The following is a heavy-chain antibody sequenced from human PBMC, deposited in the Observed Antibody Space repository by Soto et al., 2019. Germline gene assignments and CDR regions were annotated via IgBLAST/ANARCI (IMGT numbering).Heavy chain of an antibody. CDR3: AREGVGSWSVPDY. CDR2: INPNSGGT. J-gene: IGHJ4*02. CDR1: GYPFTGYY. Sequence: ASVKVSCKACGYPFTGYYMHLVRQAPGQGLEWMGWINPNSGGTNYAQKFQGRVTMTRDTSISTAYMELSRLRSDDTAVYYCAREGVGSWSVPDYWGQGTMVTVSS. V-gene: IGHV1-2*02. D-gene: IGHD6-13*01.